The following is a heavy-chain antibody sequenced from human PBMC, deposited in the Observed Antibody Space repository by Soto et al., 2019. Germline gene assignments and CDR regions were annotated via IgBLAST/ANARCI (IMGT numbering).Heavy chain of an antibody. V-gene: IGHV5-51*07. D-gene: IGHD3-22*01. CDR3: ARDPRITMIVVIHPMDV. Sequence: ESLKLSCKVSGYSFTLYWIGWVHQMPGKGLEWMGIIYPGDSDTRYSPSFQGQVTISADKSISTAYLQWSSLRSDDTATYYCARDPRITMIVVIHPMDVWGQGTTVTVSS. J-gene: IGHJ6*02. CDR1: GYSFTLYW. CDR2: IYPGDSDT.